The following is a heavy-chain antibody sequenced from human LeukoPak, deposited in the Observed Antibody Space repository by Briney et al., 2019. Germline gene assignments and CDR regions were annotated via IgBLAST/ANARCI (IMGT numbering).Heavy chain of an antibody. D-gene: IGHD2-15*01. CDR2: IYTSGST. J-gene: IGHJ6*03. Sequence: SETLSLTCTVSGGSISSYYWSWIRQPPGKGLEWIGYIYTSGSTNYNPSLKSRVTISVDTSKNQFSLKLSSVTAADTAVYYCARGPHSSLRSDNKYYYYMGVWGKGTTVTVSS. CDR1: GGSISSYY. CDR3: ARGPHSSLRSDNKYYYYMGV. V-gene: IGHV4-4*09.